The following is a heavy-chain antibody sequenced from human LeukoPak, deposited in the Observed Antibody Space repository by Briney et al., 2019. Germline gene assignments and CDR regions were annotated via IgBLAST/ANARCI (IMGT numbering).Heavy chain of an antibody. V-gene: IGHV4-34*01. D-gene: IGHD6-6*01. Sequence: SETLSLTCAVYGGSFSGYYWSWIRQPPGEGLEWIGEINHSGSTNYKQSLKSRVTISVSTHKNQFSLKLSSVTAADTAVYYCARIGEIAATFDFWGQGPLVSVSS. CDR2: INHSGST. J-gene: IGHJ4*02. CDR1: GGSFSGYY. CDR3: ARIGEIAATFDF.